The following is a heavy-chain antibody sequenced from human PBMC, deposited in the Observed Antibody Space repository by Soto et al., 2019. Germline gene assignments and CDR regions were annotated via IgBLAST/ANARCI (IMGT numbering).Heavy chain of an antibody. CDR3: ARVRGTAGKRYFDY. D-gene: IGHD6-13*01. Sequence: PAETLSLSCAVSGGSMIGYYWNWMRQAPGKGLQWIGYTYYSGSTTYNPSLKSRVTISVDSSKIQFSLKLDSVTPADTAVYYCARVRGTAGKRYFDYWGPGTLVTVSS. J-gene: IGHJ4*02. CDR1: GGSMIGYY. V-gene: IGHV4-59*01. CDR2: TYYSGST.